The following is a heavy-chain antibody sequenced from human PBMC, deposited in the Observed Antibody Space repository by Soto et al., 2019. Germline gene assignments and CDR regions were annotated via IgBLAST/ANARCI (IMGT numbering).Heavy chain of an antibody. Sequence: PVGSLRLSCAASGFTFSSYWVHWVRQAPGKGLVWVSRINSDGSSTSYADSVKGRFTISRDNAKNTLYLQMNSLRAEDTAVYYCAAHDYANQSPHYYYGMDVWGQGTTVTVSS. J-gene: IGHJ6*02. CDR2: INSDGSST. D-gene: IGHD2-8*01. CDR3: AAHDYANQSPHYYYGMDV. V-gene: IGHV3-74*01. CDR1: GFTFSSYW.